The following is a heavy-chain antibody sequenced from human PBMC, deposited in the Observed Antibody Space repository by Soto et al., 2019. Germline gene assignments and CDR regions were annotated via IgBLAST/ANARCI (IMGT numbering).Heavy chain of an antibody. V-gene: IGHV3-48*02. CDR2: ISSSSSTI. D-gene: IGHD1-20*01. J-gene: IGHJ4*02. Sequence: PGGSLRLSCAASGFTFSSYSMNWVRQAPGKGLEWVSYISSSSSTIYYADSVKGRFTISRDNAKNSLYPQMNSLRDEDTAVYYCARDYLTGMHDYWGQGTLVTVSS. CDR3: ARDYLTGMHDY. CDR1: GFTFSSYS.